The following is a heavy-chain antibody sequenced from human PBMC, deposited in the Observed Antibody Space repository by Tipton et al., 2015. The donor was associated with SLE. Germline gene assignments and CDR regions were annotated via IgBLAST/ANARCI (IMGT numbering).Heavy chain of an antibody. J-gene: IGHJ4*02. V-gene: IGHV5-10-1*01. D-gene: IGHD6-25*01. CDR3: ARVDRGSDNFDY. Sequence: GHVTISADKSISTAYLQWSSLKASDTAMYYCARVDRGSDNFDYWGQGTLVTVSS.